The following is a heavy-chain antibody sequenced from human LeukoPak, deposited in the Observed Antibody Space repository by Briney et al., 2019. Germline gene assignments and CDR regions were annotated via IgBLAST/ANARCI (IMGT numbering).Heavy chain of an antibody. CDR1: GGSISSSNYY. CDR2: IYYSGSA. CDR3: ARGNGYYYGDFDY. D-gene: IGHD3-22*01. V-gene: IGHV4-39*01. Sequence: PSETLSLTCTVSGGSISSSNYYWGWIRQPPGKGLEWIGSIYYSGSAYYNPSLKSRVTISVDTSKNQFSLKLSSVTAADTAVYYCARGNGYYYGDFDYWGQGTLVTVSS. J-gene: IGHJ4*02.